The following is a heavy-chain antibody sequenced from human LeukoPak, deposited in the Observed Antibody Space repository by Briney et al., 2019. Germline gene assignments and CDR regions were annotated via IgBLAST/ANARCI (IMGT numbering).Heavy chain of an antibody. J-gene: IGHJ4*02. Sequence: GGSLRLSCAASGFTFSSYSMNWVRQAPGKGLEWVSYISSSSSTIYYADSVKGRFTISRDNAKNSLYLQMNSLRDEDTAVYYCARDSISGSYDHLLIGYWGQGTLVTVSS. CDR3: ARDSISGSYDHLLIGY. CDR1: GFTFSSYS. CDR2: ISSSSSTI. D-gene: IGHD1-26*01. V-gene: IGHV3-48*02.